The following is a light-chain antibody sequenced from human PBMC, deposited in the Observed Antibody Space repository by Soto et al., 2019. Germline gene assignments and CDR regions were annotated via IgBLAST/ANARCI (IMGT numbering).Light chain of an antibody. V-gene: IGKV3-20*01. CDR3: QQDGSSPVFT. J-gene: IGKJ3*01. CDR1: QSVSSSY. Sequence: EIVLTQSPGTLYLSPGERATLSCRASQSVSSSYLAWYQQKPGQAPRLLIYGASSRATGIPDRFSGSGSGTDFTLIISRLEPEDFAVYYCQQDGSSPVFTFGPGTKVDIK. CDR2: GAS.